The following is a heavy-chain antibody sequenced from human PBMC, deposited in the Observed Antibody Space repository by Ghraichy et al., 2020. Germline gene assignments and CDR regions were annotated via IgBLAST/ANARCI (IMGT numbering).Heavy chain of an antibody. CDR3: ARHDNDDYGDYGRDYYYYMDV. Sequence: SETLSLTCTVSGGSISSSSYYWGWIRQPPGKGLEWIGSIYYSGSTYYNPSLKSRVTISVDTSKNQFSLKLSSVTAADTAVYYCARHDNDDYGDYGRDYYYYMDVWGKGTTVTVSS. CDR2: IYYSGST. V-gene: IGHV4-39*01. J-gene: IGHJ6*03. CDR1: GGSISSSSYY. D-gene: IGHD4-17*01.